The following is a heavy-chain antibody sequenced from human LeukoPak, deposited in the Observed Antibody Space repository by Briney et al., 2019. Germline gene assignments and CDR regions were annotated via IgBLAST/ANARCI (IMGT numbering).Heavy chain of an antibody. Sequence: ASVTVSCTASGYTFTFYYMHWVRQAPGQGLEWMGWINPNSGGTNYAQKFQGRVTMTRDTSISTAYMELSRLRSDDTAGYYCAREVWIQLWYGFDYWGQGTLVTVS. D-gene: IGHD5-18*01. J-gene: IGHJ4*02. CDR3: AREVWIQLWYGFDY. V-gene: IGHV1-2*02. CDR1: GYTFTFYY. CDR2: INPNSGGT.